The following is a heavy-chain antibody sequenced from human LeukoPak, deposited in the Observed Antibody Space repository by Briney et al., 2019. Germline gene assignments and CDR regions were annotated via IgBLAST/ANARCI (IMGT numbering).Heavy chain of an antibody. V-gene: IGHV1-46*01. CDR2: INPSGGST. CDR3: ARTQQLGFFDY. CDR1: GYTFTSYY. Sequence: ASVKVSCKASGYTFTSYYMHWVRQAPGQGLEWMGIINPSGGSTSYAQKFQGRVTMTRDTSTSTVYMELSSLRSKDTAVYYCARTQQLGFFDYWGQGTLVTVSA. J-gene: IGHJ4*02. D-gene: IGHD6-13*01.